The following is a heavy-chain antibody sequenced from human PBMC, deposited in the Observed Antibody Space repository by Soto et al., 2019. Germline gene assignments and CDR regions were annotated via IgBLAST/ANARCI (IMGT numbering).Heavy chain of an antibody. J-gene: IGHJ4*02. Sequence: QVQLQESGPGLVKPSQTLSLTCTVSGGSISSGDYYWSWIRQPPGKGLEWIGYIYYSGSTYYNPSLTSLVTIPEDTYKNQYSLKLSSVTAADTAVYYCARSPYYVILTGYLRYFDYWGQGNLVTVSS. CDR1: GGSISSGDYY. CDR3: ARSPYYVILTGYLRYFDY. D-gene: IGHD3-9*01. V-gene: IGHV4-30-4*01. CDR2: IYYSGST.